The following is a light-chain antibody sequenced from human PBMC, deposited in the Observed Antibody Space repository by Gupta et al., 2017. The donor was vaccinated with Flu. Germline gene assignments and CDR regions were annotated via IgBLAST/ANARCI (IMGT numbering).Light chain of an antibody. Sequence: RVTISCSGSSSNIGLNAVNWYQQLPGMAPKRRIYLNNQRPSGVADRFSGSKSGTAASLAVGGLQSEDEADYYCAEWDDSLNGPVFGGGTKLTV. J-gene: IGLJ3*02. CDR1: SSNIGLNA. CDR3: AEWDDSLNGPV. CDR2: LNN. V-gene: IGLV1-44*01.